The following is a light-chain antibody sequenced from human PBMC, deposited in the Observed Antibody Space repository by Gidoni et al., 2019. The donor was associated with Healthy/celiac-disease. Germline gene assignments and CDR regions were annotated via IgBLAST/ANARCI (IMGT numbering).Light chain of an antibody. V-gene: IGKV3-20*01. Sequence: EIVLPQSPGTLSLSPGERATLSCRASQSVSSSYLAGYQQKPGQAPRLLLSGASSSATGIPDRFSGSGSGTDFTLTISRLEPEDFAVYYCQARNTFGQGTKLEIK. J-gene: IGKJ2*01. CDR2: GAS. CDR3: QARNT. CDR1: QSVSSSY.